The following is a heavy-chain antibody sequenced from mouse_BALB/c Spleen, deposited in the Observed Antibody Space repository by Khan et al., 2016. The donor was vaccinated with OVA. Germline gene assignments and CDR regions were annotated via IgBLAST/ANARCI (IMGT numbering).Heavy chain of an antibody. J-gene: IGHJ2*01. V-gene: IGHV5-17*02. CDR3: AKSYFYGYYFDY. Sequence: EVELVESGGGLVQPGRSQKLSCAASGFTFNSYGMHWVRQAPEKGLEWVAYISGDSNTIYYADTVKGRFTISRDNPKNTLFLQMTSLMSEDTAMYYCAKSYFYGYYFDYWGPGTTRTVS. CDR2: ISGDSNTI. CDR1: GFTFNSYG. D-gene: IGHD1-1*01.